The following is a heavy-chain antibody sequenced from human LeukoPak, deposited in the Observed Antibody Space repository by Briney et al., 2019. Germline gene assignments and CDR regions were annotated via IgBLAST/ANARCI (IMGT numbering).Heavy chain of an antibody. Sequence: GGSLRLSCAASGFSFSSYWMHWVRQAPGEGLVWVSRVSSDERTTSYADSVKGRFTISRDNAKNTLYLQMDSLRAEDTGVYYCARSNQADDYWGQGTLVTVSS. D-gene: IGHD1-14*01. CDR1: GFSFSSYW. J-gene: IGHJ4*02. CDR3: ARSNQADDY. CDR2: VSSDERTT. V-gene: IGHV3-74*01.